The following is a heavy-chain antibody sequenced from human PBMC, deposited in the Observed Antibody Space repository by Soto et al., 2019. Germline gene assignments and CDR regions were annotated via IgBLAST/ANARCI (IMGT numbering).Heavy chain of an antibody. CDR2: IFYSGTT. CDR3: ARSVDP. J-gene: IGHJ5*02. CDR1: GGSVNIGTYY. Sequence: LSLTCTVPGGSVNIGTYYWSWIRQHPGKGLEWIGYIFYSGTTYYNPSLKSRVTISVDTSKNQFSLKLSSVTAADTAVYYCARSVDPWGQGTLVTVSS. V-gene: IGHV4-31*03.